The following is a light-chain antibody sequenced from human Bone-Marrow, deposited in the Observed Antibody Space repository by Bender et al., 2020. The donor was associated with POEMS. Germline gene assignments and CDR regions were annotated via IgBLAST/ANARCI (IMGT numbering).Light chain of an antibody. CDR1: SSDVGGYNY. J-gene: IGLJ3*02. Sequence: QSALTQPASVSGSPGQSITISCTGTSSDVGGYNYVSWYQQHPGKAPKLMIYDVNKWPSGVSDRFSGSKSGNTAYLTISGLQAEDEADYYCSSYAGSSTVVFGGGTKVTVL. V-gene: IGLV2-14*01. CDR3: SSYAGSSTVV. CDR2: DVN.